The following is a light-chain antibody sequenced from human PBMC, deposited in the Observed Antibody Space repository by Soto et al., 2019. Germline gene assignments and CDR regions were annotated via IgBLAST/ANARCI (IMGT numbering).Light chain of an antibody. V-gene: IGKV1-39*01. CDR2: DTS. Sequence: EIVMSQSPSTLSASLGEGVTVSCRASQGIGDTLAWYQHKPGKTPRLLIYDTSTLDSGVPTRFSGSRSGTEFTLTISSLQSEDFAIYYCQPSYSTPRTFGQGTKVDIK. CDR1: QGIGDT. CDR3: QPSYSTPRT. J-gene: IGKJ1*01.